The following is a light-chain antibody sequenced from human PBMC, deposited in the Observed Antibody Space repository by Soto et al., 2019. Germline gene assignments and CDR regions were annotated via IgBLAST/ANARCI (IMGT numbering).Light chain of an antibody. CDR2: KAT. CDR1: QSIGSC. V-gene: IGKV1-5*03. CDR3: QQYNDFQYT. J-gene: IGKJ2*01. Sequence: DIQMTQSPSTLSASVGDGVTITCRASQSIGSCLAWYQQKPGKAPKLLLYKATNLQIGVPSRFSGSGSGTDFSLTISSLQPVDSATYFCQQYNDFQYTFGPGTKLEI.